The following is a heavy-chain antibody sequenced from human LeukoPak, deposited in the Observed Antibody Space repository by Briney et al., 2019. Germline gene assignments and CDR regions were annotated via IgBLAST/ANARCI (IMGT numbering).Heavy chain of an antibody. V-gene: IGHV3-30-3*01. CDR2: ISYDGSNK. J-gene: IGHJ4*02. CDR3: ARDRSAYGYDIGAFDY. Sequence: PGGSLRLSCAASGFTFSNYAMHWVRQAPGKGLEWVAVISYDGSNKYYADSVKGRFTISRDNARNSLFLQMNSLRDEDTAVYYCARDRSAYGYDIGAFDYWGQGTLVTVSS. CDR1: GFTFSNYA. D-gene: IGHD5-12*01.